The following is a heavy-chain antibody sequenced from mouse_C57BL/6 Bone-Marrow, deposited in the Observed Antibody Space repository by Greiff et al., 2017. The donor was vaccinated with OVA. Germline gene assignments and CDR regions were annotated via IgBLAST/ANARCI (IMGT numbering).Heavy chain of an antibody. CDR1: GYAFSSSW. CDR3: AIYYEYGGDAMDD. J-gene: IGHJ4*01. V-gene: IGHV1-82*01. D-gene: IGHD2-4*01. CDR2: IYPEDGDT. Sequence: QVQLQQSGPELVKPGASVKISCKASGYAFSSSWMNWVKQRPGKGLEWIGRIYPEDGDTNYNGKFKGKATLTADKSSSTAYMQLSRLTSEDSAVYYCAIYYEYGGDAMDDGGQGTSVTVAS.